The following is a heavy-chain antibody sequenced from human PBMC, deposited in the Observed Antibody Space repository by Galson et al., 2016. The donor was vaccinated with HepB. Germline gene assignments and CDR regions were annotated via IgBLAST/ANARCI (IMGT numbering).Heavy chain of an antibody. V-gene: IGHV4-61*02. J-gene: IGHJ3*02. Sequence: LSLTCTVSGASISYGSFYWSWIRQPAGKGLEWIGRIHTSGSTNYNPSLKRRVTISVETSKNQFSLKLNSVTAADTAVYYCARDEDDSDSFDIWGQGTMVTVSS. CDR2: IHTSGST. CDR3: ARDEDDSDSFDI. D-gene: IGHD2-15*01. CDR1: GASISYGSFY.